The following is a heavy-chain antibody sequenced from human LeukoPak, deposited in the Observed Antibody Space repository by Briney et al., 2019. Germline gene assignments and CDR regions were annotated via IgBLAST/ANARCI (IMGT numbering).Heavy chain of an antibody. Sequence: GGSLRLSCAASGFTFSSYAMSWVPQAPGKGLEWVSAISGSGGSTYYADSVKGRFTISRDNSKNTLYLQMNSLRAEDTAVYYCAKSPTSTTVTLFDYWGQGTLVTVSS. CDR3: AKSPTSTTVTLFDY. J-gene: IGHJ4*02. CDR1: GFTFSSYA. V-gene: IGHV3-23*01. CDR2: ISGSGGST. D-gene: IGHD4-11*01.